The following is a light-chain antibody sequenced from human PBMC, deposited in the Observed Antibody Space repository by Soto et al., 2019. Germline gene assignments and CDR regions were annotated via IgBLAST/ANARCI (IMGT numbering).Light chain of an antibody. CDR1: HSVNSH. J-gene: IGKJ5*01. CDR2: GAS. CDR3: QHYKNWPL. V-gene: IGKV3-15*01. Sequence: MMMTQSPATLSVSPGERVTLSCRTSHSVNSHVAWYQQKPGQAPSLLLYGASTRATGIPVRFSGSWFGTEFTITISILQSEDVAVYYCQHYKNWPLFGQGTRLDIK.